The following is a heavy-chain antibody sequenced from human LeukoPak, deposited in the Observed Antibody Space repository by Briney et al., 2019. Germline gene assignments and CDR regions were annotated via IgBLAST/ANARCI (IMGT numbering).Heavy chain of an antibody. CDR2: INQDGGIK. J-gene: IGHJ4*02. Sequence: GGSLRLSCAASGFTFSSYWLSWVRQAPGKGLEWVANINQDGGIKYYLDSVKGRFTISRDNAKNALYPYMNSLRVDDTAVYYCARSLDSSAPLFDYWGQGTLATVSS. V-gene: IGHV3-7*03. CDR3: ARSLDSSAPLFDY. CDR1: GFTFSSYW. D-gene: IGHD3-22*01.